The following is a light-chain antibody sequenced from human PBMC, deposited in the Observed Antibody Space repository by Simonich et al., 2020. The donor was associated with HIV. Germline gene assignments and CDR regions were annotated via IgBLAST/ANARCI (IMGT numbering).Light chain of an antibody. CDR2: DAS. CDR1: QSVSVY. CDR3: QQYGSSPQT. Sequence: EVVLTQSPATLSLSPGERATLSCRADQSVSVYLAWYQQNPGLAPRLLIYDASSRATGIPDRFSGSGSGTDFTLTISRLEPEDFAVYYCQQYGSSPQTFGQGTKLEIK. V-gene: IGKV3D-20*01. J-gene: IGKJ2*01.